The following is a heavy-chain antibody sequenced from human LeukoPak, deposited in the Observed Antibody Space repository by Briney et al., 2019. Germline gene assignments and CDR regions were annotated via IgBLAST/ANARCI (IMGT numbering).Heavy chain of an antibody. CDR3: ARDGDGMDV. V-gene: IGHV4-39*07. CDR2: IYYTGNT. D-gene: IGHD3-16*01. J-gene: IGHJ6*02. CDR1: GGSITSTSYY. Sequence: SETLSLTCTVSGGSITSTSYYWGWIRQPPGKGLEWIGSIYYTGNTYYNPSLKSRVTMSVDTSQNQFSLKLNSVTAADTAVYYCARDGDGMDVWGQGTTVTVSS.